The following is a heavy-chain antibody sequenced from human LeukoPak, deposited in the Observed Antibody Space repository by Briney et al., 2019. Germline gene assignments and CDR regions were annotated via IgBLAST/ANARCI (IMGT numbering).Heavy chain of an antibody. CDR3: AKDLENFMSI. J-gene: IGHJ3*02. CDR2: INYDGTTT. D-gene: IGHD3-3*01. Sequence: GGSLRLSCAASGFNFSSYWMHWVRQAPGKGLVWISRINYDGTTTSYADSVKGRFTISRDNSKNTLYLQMNSLRAEDTAVYYCAKDLENFMSIWGQGTMVTVSS. CDR1: GFNFSSYW. V-gene: IGHV3-74*01.